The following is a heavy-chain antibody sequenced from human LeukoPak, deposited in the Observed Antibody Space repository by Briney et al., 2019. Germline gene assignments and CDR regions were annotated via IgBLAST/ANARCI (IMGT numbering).Heavy chain of an antibody. V-gene: IGHV4-59*01. Sequence: SETLSLTCTVSGDSISSYYWSWIRQPPGKGLEWIGYIYYSGSTNYNPSLKSRVTISVDTSKNQFSLKLSSVTAADTAVYYCARGLAAAANFDYWGQGTLVTVSS. D-gene: IGHD6-13*01. CDR3: ARGLAAAANFDY. CDR2: IYYSGST. CDR1: GDSISSYY. J-gene: IGHJ4*02.